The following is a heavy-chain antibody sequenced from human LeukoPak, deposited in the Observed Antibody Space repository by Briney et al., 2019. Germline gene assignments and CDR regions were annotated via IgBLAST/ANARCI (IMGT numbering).Heavy chain of an antibody. V-gene: IGHV1-18*01. D-gene: IGHD2-21*02. Sequence: ASVKASCKASGYTFTSYGISWVRQAPGQGLEWMGWISAYNGNTNYAQKLQGRVTMTTDTSTSTAYMELRSLRSDDTAVYYCARRHYCGGDCYYFDPWGQGTLVTVSS. J-gene: IGHJ5*02. CDR2: ISAYNGNT. CDR1: GYTFTSYG. CDR3: ARRHYCGGDCYYFDP.